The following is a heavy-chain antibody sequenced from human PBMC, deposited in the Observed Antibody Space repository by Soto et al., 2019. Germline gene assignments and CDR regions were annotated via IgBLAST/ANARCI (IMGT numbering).Heavy chain of an antibody. D-gene: IGHD3-10*01. CDR1: GGSFSGYY. CDR3: ARGWRGNYYGSRPLSH. J-gene: IGHJ4*02. V-gene: IGHV4-34*01. CDR2: INHSTST. Sequence: SEALSLTCAGYGGSFSGYYWSWIRQPPENELERRGEINHSTSTNYTPSRKSRVTISVDTSKTQSCLQLSSVSAADTVVYYFARGWRGNYYGSRPLSHWGQGTLVTAPQ.